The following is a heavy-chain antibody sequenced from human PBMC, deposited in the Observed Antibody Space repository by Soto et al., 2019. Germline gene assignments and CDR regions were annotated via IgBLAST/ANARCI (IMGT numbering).Heavy chain of an antibody. D-gene: IGHD2-15*01. V-gene: IGHV3-30-3*01. J-gene: IGHJ4*02. CDR3: ASEYCSGGSCYSNMHMVY. CDR1: GFTFSSYA. CDR2: ISYDGSNK. Sequence: GGSLRLSCAASGFTFSSYAMHWVRQAPGKGLEWVAVISYDGSNKYYADSVKGRFTISRDNSKNTLYLQMNSLRAEDTAVYYCASEYCSGGSCYSNMHMVYWGQGTLVTVSS.